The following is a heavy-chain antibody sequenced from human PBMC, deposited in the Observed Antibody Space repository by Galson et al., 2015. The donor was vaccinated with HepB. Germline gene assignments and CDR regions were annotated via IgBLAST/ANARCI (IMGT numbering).Heavy chain of an antibody. CDR1: GYTFTSYA. CDR2: INTNTGNP. V-gene: IGHV7-4-1*02. J-gene: IGHJ6*02. D-gene: IGHD2-2*02. Sequence: SVKVSCKASGYTFTSYAMNWVRQAPGQGLDWLGWINTNTGNPTYAQGFTGRFVFSLDTSVSTAYLQISSLKAEDTAVYYCAILDCSSTSCYSPTSWYGMDVWGQGTTVTVSS. CDR3: AILDCSSTSCYSPTSWYGMDV.